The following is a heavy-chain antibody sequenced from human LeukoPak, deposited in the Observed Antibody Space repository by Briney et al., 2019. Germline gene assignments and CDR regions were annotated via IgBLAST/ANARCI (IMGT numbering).Heavy chain of an antibody. D-gene: IGHD3-10*01. CDR1: GFTFDDYA. CDR2: ISWNSGSI. Sequence: GGSLRLSCAASGFTFDDYAMHWVRQAPGKGLEWVSGISWNSGSIGYADSVKGRFTISRDNSRSTLYLQMNSLRPEDTAIYYCAREGYYGSGSPPSLYFDYWGQGTLVTVSS. CDR3: AREGYYGSGSPPSLYFDY. V-gene: IGHV3-9*01. J-gene: IGHJ4*02.